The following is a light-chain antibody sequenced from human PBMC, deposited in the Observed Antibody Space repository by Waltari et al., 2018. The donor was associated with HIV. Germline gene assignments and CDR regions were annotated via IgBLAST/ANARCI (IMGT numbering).Light chain of an antibody. V-gene: IGLV1-47*01. CDR3: AAWDVSLRGAYV. CDR1: RSDIGSNY. CDR2: RNN. Sequence: QSVLTQPPSASGTPGQRVTISCSGARSDIGSNYVYWYQQHPGTAPKLLIYRNNQRPSGVPDRFSASKSGTSASLSISGLRSEDEADYYCAAWDVSLRGAYVFGTGTKVAVL. J-gene: IGLJ1*01.